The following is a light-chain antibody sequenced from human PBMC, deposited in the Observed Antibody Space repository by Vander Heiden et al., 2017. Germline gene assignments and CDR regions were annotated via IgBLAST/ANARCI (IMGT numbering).Light chain of an antibody. CDR1: QSVSSL. J-gene: IGKJ4*01. CDR3: QQEKNWPLT. V-gene: IGKV3-15*01. CDR2: GAS. Sequence: EIVMTQSPATLSVSPGERATLSCRASQSVSSLLAWYQQKPGQAPRLLISGASTRATGVPARFSGSGSGTEFTLTISSLQSEDSAVYYCQQEKNWPLTFGGRTKVEIK.